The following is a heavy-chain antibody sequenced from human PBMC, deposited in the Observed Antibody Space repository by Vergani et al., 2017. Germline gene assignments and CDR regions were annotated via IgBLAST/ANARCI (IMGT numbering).Heavy chain of an antibody. J-gene: IGHJ4*02. CDR1: GFTFSSYS. D-gene: IGHD3-22*01. V-gene: IGHV3-21*01. Sequence: EVQLVESGGGLVKPGGSLRLSCAASGFTFSSYSMNWVRQAPGKGLEWVSSISSSSSYIYYADSVKGRFTISRDNAKNSLYLQMNSLRAEDTAVYYCARDYYYDSSGYYRDYSAVYYFDYWGQGTLVTVSS. CDR3: ARDYYYDSSGYYRDYSAVYYFDY. CDR2: ISSSSSYI.